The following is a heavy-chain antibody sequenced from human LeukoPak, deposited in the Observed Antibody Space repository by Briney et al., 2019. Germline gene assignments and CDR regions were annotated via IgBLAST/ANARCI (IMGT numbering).Heavy chain of an antibody. CDR2: IKSKTDVGKT. CDR1: RFTFRNAW. CDR3: TTGRTY. J-gene: IGHJ4*02. V-gene: IGHV3-15*01. Sequence: GGSLRLSCAASRFTFRNAWMSWVRQAPGKGLEWGGRIKSKTDVGKTDYAARVKGRFTISRDDSKNTLYLQVNSLKSEDTAVYDCTTGRTYWGQGTLVTVSS.